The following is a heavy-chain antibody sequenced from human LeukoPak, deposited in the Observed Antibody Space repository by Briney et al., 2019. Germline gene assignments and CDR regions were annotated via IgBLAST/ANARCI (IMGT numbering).Heavy chain of an antibody. CDR3: ARDHLWLRNAFDI. CDR1: GYTFTSYG. CDR2: ISAHNGNT. D-gene: IGHD5-12*01. J-gene: IGHJ3*02. V-gene: IGHV1-18*01. Sequence: ASVKVSCKASGYTFTSYGISWVRQAPGQGLEWMGWISAHNGNTHYAQKLEGRVTMPTDTSTSKAYMALRSLRSDDTAVYYCARDHLWLRNAFDIWGQGTMVLFSS.